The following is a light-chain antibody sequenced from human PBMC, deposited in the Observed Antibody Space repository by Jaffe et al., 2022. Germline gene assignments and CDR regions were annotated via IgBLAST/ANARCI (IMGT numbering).Light chain of an antibody. CDR3: SSYTSSNTWV. CDR2: EVS. J-gene: IGLJ1*01. V-gene: IGLV2-14*01. Sequence: QSALTQPASVSGSPGQSITISCTGGNSDVGSYNYVSWYQQHPGKAPKLMIYEVSNRPSGVSNRFSGSKSGNTASLTVSGLQAEDEADYYCSSYTSSNTWVFGTGTKVTVL. CDR1: NSDVGSYNY.